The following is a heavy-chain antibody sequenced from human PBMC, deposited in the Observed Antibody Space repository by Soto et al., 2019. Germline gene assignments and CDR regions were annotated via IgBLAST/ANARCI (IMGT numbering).Heavy chain of an antibody. D-gene: IGHD3-9*01. CDR3: ARTKRDILTGYSIFDY. V-gene: IGHV4-39*01. J-gene: IGHJ4*02. Sequence: LQLQESGPGLVKPSETLSLTCTVSGGSISSSSYYWGWIRQPPGKGLEWIGSIYYSGSTYYNPSLKSRVTISVDTSKNQFSLKLSSVTAADTAVYYCARTKRDILTGYSIFDYWGQGTLVTVSS. CDR1: GGSISSSSYY. CDR2: IYYSGST.